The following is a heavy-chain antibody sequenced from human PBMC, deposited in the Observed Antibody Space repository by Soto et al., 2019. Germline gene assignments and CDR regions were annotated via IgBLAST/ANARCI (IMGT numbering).Heavy chain of an antibody. CDR1: GFTFSSCA. J-gene: IGHJ6*02. V-gene: IGHV3-23*01. CDR3: AKGGCSGCQKFAYYYYYGMDV. Sequence: GGSLRLSCAASGFTFSSCAMSWVRQAPGKGLEWVSAISGSGGSTYYADSVKGRFTISRDNSKNTLYLQMNSLRAEDTAVYCCAKGGCSGCQKFAYYYYYGMDVWGQGTTVTVSS. CDR2: ISGSGGST. D-gene: IGHD6-19*01.